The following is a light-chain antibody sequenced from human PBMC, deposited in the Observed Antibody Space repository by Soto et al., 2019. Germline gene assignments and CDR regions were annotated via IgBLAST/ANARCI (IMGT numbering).Light chain of an antibody. CDR1: NSNVGSNP. Sequence: QSVLTQPPSASGTPGQRVTISCSTSNSNVGSNPVNWYQQLPGMAPKLTIYDNVERPSGVPDRFSGSRSGTAASLAISGLQAEDEADYYCSSYTSSSTLEVFGGGTKLTVL. V-gene: IGLV1-44*01. CDR3: SSYTSSSTLEV. CDR2: DNV. J-gene: IGLJ3*02.